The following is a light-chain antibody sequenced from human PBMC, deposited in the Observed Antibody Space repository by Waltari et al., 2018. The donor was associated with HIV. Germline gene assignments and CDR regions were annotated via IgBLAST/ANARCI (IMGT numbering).Light chain of an antibody. J-gene: IGLJ2*01. Sequence: SYELTQPPSLSVSPGQTAGITCSGDVLSRQYSYWYRQKPGQAPVIVMDRDTERPSGIPGRFSGSKSGTTVTLTIGGVQAEDEADYYCQSGDNSGPHVVFGGGTTLTVL. CDR3: QSGDNSGPHVV. V-gene: IGLV3-25*03. CDR1: VLSRQY. CDR2: RDT.